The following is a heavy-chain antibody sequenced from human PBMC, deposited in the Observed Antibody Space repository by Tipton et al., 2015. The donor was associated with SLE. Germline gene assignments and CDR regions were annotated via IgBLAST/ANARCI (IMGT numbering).Heavy chain of an antibody. CDR2: IYYSGST. CDR1: GASVTSTSYY. D-gene: IGHD5-24*01. Sequence: TLSLTCAVSGASVTSTSYYWGWIRQPPGKGLEWIGSIYYSGSTNYNPSLKSRVTISVDTSKNQFSLKLSSVTAADTAVYYCARSWPRDYYYYYGMDVWGQGTTVTVSS. CDR3: ARSWPRDYYYYYGMDV. V-gene: IGHV4-39*07. J-gene: IGHJ6*02.